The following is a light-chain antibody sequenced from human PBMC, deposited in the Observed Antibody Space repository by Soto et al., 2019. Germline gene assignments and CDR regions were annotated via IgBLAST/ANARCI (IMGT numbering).Light chain of an antibody. CDR2: SAS. J-gene: IGKJ1*01. CDR1: QNIDSW. V-gene: IGKV1-5*03. CDR3: HQYSDYSRS. Sequence: DIQMTQSPSTLSASIGDRITISCRASQNIDSWLAWYQQRPGKAPKLLIYSASNLESGVPSRFSGSGSGTDFTLTITSLQPDDFATYYCHQYSDYSRSFGQGTQVEVK.